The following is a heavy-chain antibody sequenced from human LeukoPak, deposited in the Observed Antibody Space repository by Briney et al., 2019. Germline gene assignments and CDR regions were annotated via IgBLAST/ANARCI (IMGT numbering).Heavy chain of an antibody. V-gene: IGHV4-59*01. J-gene: IGHJ4*02. CDR3: VGTARWLAFDY. Sequence: PSETLSLTCTVSSGSIRSYYWSWIRQPPGKGLEWIAYTHHSGSTNYDPSLKSRVAISLDTSKSQFSLKLTSVTAADTAVYYCVGTARWLAFDYWGQGALVTVSS. CDR2: THHSGST. CDR1: SGSIRSYY. D-gene: IGHD5-24*01.